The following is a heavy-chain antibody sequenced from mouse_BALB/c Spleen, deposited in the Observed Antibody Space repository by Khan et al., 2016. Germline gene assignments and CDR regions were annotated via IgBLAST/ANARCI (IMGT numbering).Heavy chain of an antibody. CDR3: ARAMITTGFAY. J-gene: IGHJ3*01. CDR2: ISYSGNT. D-gene: IGHD2-4*01. Sequence: VQLQESGPGLVKPSQSLSLTCTVTGYSITSDYAWNWIRQFPGNKLEWMGYISYSGNTSYNPSLKSRIYITRDTSKNQFFLQLNSVTTEDTATYYCARAMITTGFAYWGQGTLVTVSA. V-gene: IGHV3-2*02. CDR1: GYSITSDYA.